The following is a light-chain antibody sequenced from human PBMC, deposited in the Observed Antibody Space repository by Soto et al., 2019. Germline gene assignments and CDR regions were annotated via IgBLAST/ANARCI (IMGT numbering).Light chain of an antibody. CDR1: QSVSGK. Sequence: EIVLTQSPGTLSVSPGERVTLSCRASQSVSGKVAWYQQKPGQPPSLLIYATSTRATGIPARFSGSGSGTEFTLTITSLQSEDFAVYYCQQYANWPPVIFGGGTKVDIK. V-gene: IGKV3-15*01. CDR3: QQYANWPPVI. J-gene: IGKJ4*01. CDR2: ATS.